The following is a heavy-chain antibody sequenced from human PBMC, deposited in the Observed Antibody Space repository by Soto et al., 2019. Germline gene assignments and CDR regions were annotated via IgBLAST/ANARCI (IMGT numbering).Heavy chain of an antibody. D-gene: IGHD6-6*01. CDR1: GYTFTSYY. Sequence: GASVKVSCKASGYTFTSYYMHCVRQAPGQGLEWMGIINPSGGSTSYAQKFQGRVTMTRDTSTSTVYMELSSLRSEDTAVYYCARPEYSSLGVSGAFDYWGQGTLVTVSS. J-gene: IGHJ4*02. CDR2: INPSGGST. V-gene: IGHV1-46*01. CDR3: ARPEYSSLGVSGAFDY.